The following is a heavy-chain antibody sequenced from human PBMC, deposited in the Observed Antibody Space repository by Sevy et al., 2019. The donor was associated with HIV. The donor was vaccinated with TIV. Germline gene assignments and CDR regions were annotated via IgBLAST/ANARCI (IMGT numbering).Heavy chain of an antibody. CDR3: ASNIVAAGMAY. D-gene: IGHD5-12*01. CDR1: GFGFSDYT. Sequence: GGSLRLSCAASGFGFSDYTMIWVRQAPGKGLEWVSSISTIGTYKNYAASVKGRLTISRDNAKHSVSLQMDSLRPEDTAVYYCASNIVAAGMAYWGQGALVTVSS. J-gene: IGHJ4*02. CDR2: ISTIGTYK. V-gene: IGHV3-21*01.